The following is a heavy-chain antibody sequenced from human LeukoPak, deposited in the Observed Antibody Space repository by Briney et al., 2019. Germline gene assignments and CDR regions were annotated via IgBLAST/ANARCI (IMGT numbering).Heavy chain of an antibody. CDR2: ISGSGGST. CDR3: AKGSGSYSSSSGDY. V-gene: IGHV3-23*01. J-gene: IGHJ4*02. CDR1: GFTFSSYA. Sequence: PGGSLRLSCAASGFTFSSYAMSWVRQAPGKGLEWVSAISGSGGSTYYADSVKGRFTISRDNSKNTLHLQMNSLRAEDTAVYYCAKGSGSYSSSSGDYWGQGTLVTVSS. D-gene: IGHD6-6*01.